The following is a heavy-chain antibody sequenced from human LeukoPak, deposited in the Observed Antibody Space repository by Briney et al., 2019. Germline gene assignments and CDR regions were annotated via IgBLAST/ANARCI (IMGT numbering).Heavy chain of an antibody. CDR1: GYAFNNYA. CDR2: ISYDGSNK. CDR3: ARGFYYDSSGTFGY. V-gene: IGHV3-30-3*01. Sequence: GGSLRLSCAASGYAFNNYAMSWVRQAPGKGLEWVAVISYDGSNKYYADSVKGRFTISRDNSKNTLYLQMNSLRAEDTAVYYCARGFYYDSSGTFGYWGQGTLVTVSS. J-gene: IGHJ4*02. D-gene: IGHD3-22*01.